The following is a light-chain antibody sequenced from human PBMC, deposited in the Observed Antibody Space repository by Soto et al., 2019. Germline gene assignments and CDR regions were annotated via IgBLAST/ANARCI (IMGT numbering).Light chain of an antibody. J-gene: IGLJ7*01. CDR1: SSNIGSNY. CDR3: AAWDDSLSSPV. V-gene: IGLV1-47*01. CDR2: RNN. Sequence: QSVLTQPPSASGTPGQRVTISFSGRSSNIGSNYVYWYQQLPGTAPKLLIYRNNQRPSGVPDRFSGSKSGTSASLAISGLRSEDEADYYCAAWDDSLSSPVFGGGTQLTVL.